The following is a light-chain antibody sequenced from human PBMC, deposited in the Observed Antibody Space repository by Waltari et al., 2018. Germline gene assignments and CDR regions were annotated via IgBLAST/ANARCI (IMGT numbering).Light chain of an antibody. CDR2: RNN. V-gene: IGLV1-47*01. J-gene: IGLJ1*01. CDR3: AAWDDSLSGPGV. CDR1: SSNIACNY. Sequence: QSVLTQPPSASGTPGQRVSISCSGSSSNIACNYVYWYHQIPATAPKLLISRNNQRPSGVPDRFSGSKSGTSASLAISGLRSEDEADYYCAAWDDSLSGPGVFGTGTKVTVL.